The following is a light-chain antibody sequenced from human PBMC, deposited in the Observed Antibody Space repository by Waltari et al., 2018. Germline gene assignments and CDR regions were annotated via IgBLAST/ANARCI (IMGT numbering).Light chain of an antibody. CDR3: QQYYTTPPT. Sequence: DIVMTQSPDSLAVSLGERATINCKSSQSVLYRSNNKNFLAWYQQRPGQSPKLLIYWASTRESGVPDRFSGGGSGTDFTLTISSLQAEDVAVYYCQQYYTTPPTFGPGTKVDIK. CDR1: QSVLYRSNNKNF. V-gene: IGKV4-1*01. CDR2: WAS. J-gene: IGKJ3*01.